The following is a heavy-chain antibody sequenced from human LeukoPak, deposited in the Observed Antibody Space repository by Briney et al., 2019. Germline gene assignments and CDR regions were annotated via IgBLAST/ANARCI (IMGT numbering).Heavy chain of an antibody. Sequence: PSQTLSHTCTVSGGSISSGEYYWSWIRQPPGKGLEWIGYIYYSGSTYYNPSLKSRVTISVDTSENQFPLKLSSVTAADTAVYYCARVELYYYGMDVWGQRTTGTVSS. CDR3: ARVELYYYGMDV. CDR1: GGSISSGEYY. V-gene: IGHV4-30-4*01. CDR2: IYYSGST. J-gene: IGHJ6*02. D-gene: IGHD1-1*01.